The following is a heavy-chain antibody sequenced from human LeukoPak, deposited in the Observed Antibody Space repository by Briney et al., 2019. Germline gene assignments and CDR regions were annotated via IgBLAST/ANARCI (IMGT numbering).Heavy chain of an antibody. D-gene: IGHD6-13*01. CDR3: ARGAAAGTYYYYYYMDV. J-gene: IGHJ6*03. V-gene: IGHV4-61*02. CDR1: GGSISSGSYY. CDR2: IYTSGST. Sequence: PSQTLSLTCTVSGGSISSGSYYWSWIRQPAGKGLEWIGRIYTSGSTNYNPSLKSRVTMSVDTSKNQFSLKLSSVTAADTAVYYCARGAAAGTYYYYYYMDVWGKGTTVTISS.